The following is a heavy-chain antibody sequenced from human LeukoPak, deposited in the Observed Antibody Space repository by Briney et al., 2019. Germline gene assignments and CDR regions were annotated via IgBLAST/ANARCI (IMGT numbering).Heavy chain of an antibody. J-gene: IGHJ3*02. CDR3: ARQIIAVNAFDI. D-gene: IGHD2/OR15-2a*01. CDR2: IYYSGGT. Sequence: LETLSLTCTVSGGSISSTFDYWGWIRQPPGKGLEWIGSIYYSGGTFYNPSLKSQVIISVDTSKNQFSLKLSSVTAADTAVYYCARQIIAVNAFDIWGQGTMVTVSS. V-gene: IGHV4-39*01. CDR1: GGSISSTFDY.